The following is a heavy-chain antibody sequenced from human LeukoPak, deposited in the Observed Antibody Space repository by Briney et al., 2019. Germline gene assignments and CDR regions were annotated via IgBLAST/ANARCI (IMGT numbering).Heavy chain of an antibody. J-gene: IGHJ4*02. CDR1: ASGVAFTSHS. Sequence: PGGSLLLICAASASGVAFTSHSMNWVRQAPGKGLEWISYIHSSGDYIFYADSVNGGYTVSRDNARNSLYLQMNSLRAEDTAIYYCAREYNSRATFDYWGQGTLVTVSS. V-gene: IGHV3-21*05. CDR2: IHSSGDYI. D-gene: IGHD1-20*01. CDR3: AREYNSRATFDY.